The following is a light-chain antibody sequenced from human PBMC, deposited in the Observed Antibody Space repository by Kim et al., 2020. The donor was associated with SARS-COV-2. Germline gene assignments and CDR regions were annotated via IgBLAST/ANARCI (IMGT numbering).Light chain of an antibody. CDR2: DVS. CDR3: SSYTRSTTNYV. CDR1: SSDVGGYNY. Sequence: QSITISCTETSSDVGGYNYVSWYQQHPGKAPKLMIYDVSNRPSGVSNRFSGSKSGNTASLTISGLQAEDEADYYCSSYTRSTTNYVFGTGTKVTVL. V-gene: IGLV2-14*03. J-gene: IGLJ1*01.